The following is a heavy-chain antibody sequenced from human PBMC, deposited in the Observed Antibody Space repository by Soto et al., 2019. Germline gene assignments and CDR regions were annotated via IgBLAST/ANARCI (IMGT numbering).Heavy chain of an antibody. CDR1: GFSISRSA. V-gene: IGHV3-30*04. CDR3: ARDLQAGTDNVNWFAP. Sequence: QVQLVESGGGVVQPGRSLRLSCAASGFSISRSAMHWVRQAPDKGPEWVAVIAYDGSNKWYADSAKGRFTISRDNSKNTLYLHMTSLRGEDTAVYYCARDLQAGTDNVNWFAPWGQGTLVTVSS. CDR2: IAYDGSNK. D-gene: IGHD1-1*01. J-gene: IGHJ5*02.